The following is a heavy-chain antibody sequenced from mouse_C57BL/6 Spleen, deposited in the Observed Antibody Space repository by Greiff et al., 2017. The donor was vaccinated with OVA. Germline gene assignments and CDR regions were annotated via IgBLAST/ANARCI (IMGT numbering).Heavy chain of an antibody. J-gene: IGHJ3*01. Sequence: EVKLVESGEGLVKPGGSLKLSCAASGFTFSSYAMSWVRQTPEKRLEWVAYISSGGDYIYYADTVKGRFTISRDNARNTLYLQMSSLKAEDTSMYYCTEAWGSCLFAYWGQGTLVTVSA. CDR1: GFTFSSYA. CDR3: TEAWGSCLFAY. V-gene: IGHV5-9-1*02. CDR2: ISSGGDYI. D-gene: IGHD1-1*01.